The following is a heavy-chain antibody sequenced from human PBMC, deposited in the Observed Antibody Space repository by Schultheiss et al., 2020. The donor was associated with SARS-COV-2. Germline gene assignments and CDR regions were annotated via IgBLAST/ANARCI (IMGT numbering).Heavy chain of an antibody. Sequence: TLSLTCTVSGGSMISGSYYWSWIRQPAGKGLEWIGRIYSSGSTDYSPSLKSRVTMSIDTSKNQFSLKLSSVTAADTAVYYCASRIAVAAYDYWGQGTLVTVSS. CDR2: IYSSGST. J-gene: IGHJ4*02. D-gene: IGHD6-19*01. CDR3: ASRIAVAAYDY. V-gene: IGHV4-61*02. CDR1: GGSMISGSYY.